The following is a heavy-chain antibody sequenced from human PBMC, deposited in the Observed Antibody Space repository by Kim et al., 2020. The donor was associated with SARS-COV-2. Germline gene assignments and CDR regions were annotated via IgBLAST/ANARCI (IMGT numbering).Heavy chain of an antibody. J-gene: IGHJ4*02. CDR3: ASGNYGDPFDY. V-gene: IGHV3-30-3*01. CDR2: ISYDGSNK. CDR1: GFTFSSYA. D-gene: IGHD4-17*01. Sequence: GGSLRLSCAASGFTFSSYAMHWVRQAPGKGLEWVAVISYDGSNKYYADSVKGRFTISRDNSKNTLYLQMNSLRAEDTAVYYCASGNYGDPFDYWGQGTLV.